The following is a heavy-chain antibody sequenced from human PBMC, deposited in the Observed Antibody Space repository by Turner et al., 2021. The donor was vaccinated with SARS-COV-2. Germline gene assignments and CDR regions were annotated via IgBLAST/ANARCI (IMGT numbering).Heavy chain of an antibody. D-gene: IGHD5-18*01. V-gene: IGHV4-39*01. CDR3: ASTVWLRGAFDM. CDR2: ISYSGST. J-gene: IGHJ3*02. CDR1: GGSISSSDYY. Sequence: QLQLQESGPGLVKPSETLSLTCTVSGGSISSSDYYWGWIRQHPGKGLEWMVSISYSGSTFYNPSLKSRVTISVDTSKNQFSLKLSSVTAADTAVYYCASTVWLRGAFDMWGQGTMVTVSS.